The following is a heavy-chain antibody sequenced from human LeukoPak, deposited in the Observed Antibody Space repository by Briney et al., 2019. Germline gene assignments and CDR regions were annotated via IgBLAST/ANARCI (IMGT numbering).Heavy chain of an antibody. CDR1: AFTFNNYD. CDR2: IRYDGSNK. D-gene: IGHD3-10*01. Sequence: GGSLRLSCAASAFTFNNYDMHWVRQAPGKGLEWVAFIRYDGSNKYYADFVEGRFTISRDNSKNTLYLLMNSLRAEDTAVCYCAKDSGSYYTSVYWGRGALVTVSS. V-gene: IGHV3-30*02. J-gene: IGHJ4*02. CDR3: AKDSGSYYTSVY.